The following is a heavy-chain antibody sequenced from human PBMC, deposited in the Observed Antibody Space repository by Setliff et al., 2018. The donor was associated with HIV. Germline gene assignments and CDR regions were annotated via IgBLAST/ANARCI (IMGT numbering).Heavy chain of an antibody. CDR3: ARGDMAAADPYYYYYYMDV. J-gene: IGHJ6*03. CDR2: VIPIFGTA. D-gene: IGHD6-13*01. Sequence: SVKVSCKASGGTFSSYALSWVRQAPGQGLEWMGGVIPIFGTANYAQKFRGRVTITADESTRTAYMELSSLRSEDAAVYYCARGDMAAADPYYYYYYMDVWGKGTPVTVSS. CDR1: GGTFSSYA. V-gene: IGHV1-69*13.